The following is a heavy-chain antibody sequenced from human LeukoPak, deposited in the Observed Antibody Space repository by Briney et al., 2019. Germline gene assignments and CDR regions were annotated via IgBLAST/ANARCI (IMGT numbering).Heavy chain of an antibody. J-gene: IGHJ3*02. CDR1: GFTFSSYS. CDR3: VRELVPQSINSGYDSFHI. CDR2: ISSSSSTI. D-gene: IGHD5-12*01. Sequence: GGSLRLSCAASGFTFSSYSMNWVRQAPGKGLEWVSYISSSSSTIYYADSVKGRFTISRDNAKNSLYLQMNSLSAEDTAVYYCVRELVPQSINSGYDSFHIWGQGTMVTVSS. V-gene: IGHV3-48*01.